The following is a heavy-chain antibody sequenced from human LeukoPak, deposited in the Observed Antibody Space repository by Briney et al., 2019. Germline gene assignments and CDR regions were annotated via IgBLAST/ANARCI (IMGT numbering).Heavy chain of an antibody. D-gene: IGHD2-15*01. CDR3: ARGSSSGGGLLEY. Sequence: SETLSLTRTISGDSISSYYWSWIRQPAGKGLEWIGRISTSGSINYNPSLKSRVTMSVDTSKNQFSLKLSSVTAADTAMYYCARGSSSGGGLLEYWGQGTLVTVSS. V-gene: IGHV4-4*07. CDR1: GDSISSYY. CDR2: ISTSGSI. J-gene: IGHJ4*02.